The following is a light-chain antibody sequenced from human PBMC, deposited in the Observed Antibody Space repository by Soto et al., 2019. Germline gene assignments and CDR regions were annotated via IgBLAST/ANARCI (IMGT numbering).Light chain of an antibody. CDR2: TNK. CDR3: ASRDNSLKGV. CDR1: TQNVGSPT. V-gene: IGLV1-44*01. Sequence: SVLTQPPSGSGTPGRRLTFSCSESTQNVGSPTVNWYQYPPGTAPNLLNITNKQRPSGVPDRFSGYKSDTSASLIISGLQSEDEADYYAASRDNSLKGVFGTGTKVTVL. J-gene: IGLJ1*01.